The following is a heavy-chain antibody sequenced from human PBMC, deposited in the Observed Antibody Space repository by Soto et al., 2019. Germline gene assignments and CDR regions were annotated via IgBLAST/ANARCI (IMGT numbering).Heavy chain of an antibody. CDR2: ISSYGGNI. J-gene: IGHJ6*03. V-gene: IGHV3-64*01. CDR3: ARDVGSGTSYKAVYYYYYIDA. CDR1: GFTIGAYG. Sequence: EVQLVESGGGLVQPGDSLRLSCAASGFTIGAYGVHWVRQAPGKALEYLSAISSYGGNIYYANSVKGRFTISRANSKNTLYLQMGSLSADAMCVYYCARDVGSGTSYKAVYYYYYIDAWGKGTTVTVSS. D-gene: IGHD3-10*01.